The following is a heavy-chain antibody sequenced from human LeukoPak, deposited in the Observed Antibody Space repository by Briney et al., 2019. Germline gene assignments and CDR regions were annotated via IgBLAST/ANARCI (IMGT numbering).Heavy chain of an antibody. J-gene: IGHJ4*02. V-gene: IGHV1-69*05. CDR3: ARGDYSGSPDY. Sequence: ASVKVSCKASGGTFSSYAISWVRQAPGQGLEWMGGIIPIFGTANYAQKLQGRVTMTTDTSTSTAYMELRSLRSDDTAVYYCARGDYSGSPDYWGQGTLVTVSS. CDR2: IIPIFGTA. D-gene: IGHD1-26*01. CDR1: GGTFSSYA.